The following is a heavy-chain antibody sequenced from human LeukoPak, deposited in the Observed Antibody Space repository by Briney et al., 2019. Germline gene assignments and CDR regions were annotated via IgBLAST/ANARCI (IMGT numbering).Heavy chain of an antibody. CDR1: RFTFGSYW. J-gene: IGHJ4*02. V-gene: IGHV3-74*01. CDR2: INGDGTSK. Sequence: GGSLRLSCAASRFTFGSYWMHWVRQVPGKGLLWVARINGDGTSKTYADSVKGRFTISRDNAKNTLYLQMNSLRAEDTAVYYCARGCRSTSCSIDYWGQGTLVTVSS. D-gene: IGHD2-2*01. CDR3: ARGCRSTSCSIDY.